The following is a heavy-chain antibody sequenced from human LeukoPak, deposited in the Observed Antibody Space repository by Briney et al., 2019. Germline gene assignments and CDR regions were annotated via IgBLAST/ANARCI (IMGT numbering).Heavy chain of an antibody. CDR2: ITSRIDGGTI. D-gene: IGHD3-10*01. J-gene: IGHJ4*02. V-gene: IGHV3-15*01. CDR3: AKDQDPHSYGSGSYAPFDY. Sequence: GGSLRLSCAAPGFTFSDAWMSWVRQAPGKGLEWVGRITSRIDGGTIDYAAPVKGRFTISRDDSKNTLYLQINSLRADDTAVYYCAKDQDPHSYGSGSYAPFDYWGQGTLVTVSS. CDR1: GFTFSDAW.